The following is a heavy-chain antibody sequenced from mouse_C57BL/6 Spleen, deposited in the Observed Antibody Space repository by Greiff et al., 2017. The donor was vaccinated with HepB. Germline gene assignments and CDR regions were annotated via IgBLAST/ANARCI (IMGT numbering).Heavy chain of an antibody. J-gene: IGHJ3*01. CDR1: GFSLTSYG. Sequence: QVQLQQSGPGLVQPSQSLSITCTVSGFSLTSYGVHWVRQSPGKGLEWLGVIWRGGSTDYNASFMSRLSITKDNSKSQVFFKMNSLQADDTAIYYCAKKEDDGYSSGFAYWGQGTLVTVSA. V-gene: IGHV2-5*01. CDR2: IWRGGST. CDR3: AKKEDDGYSSGFAY. D-gene: IGHD2-3*01.